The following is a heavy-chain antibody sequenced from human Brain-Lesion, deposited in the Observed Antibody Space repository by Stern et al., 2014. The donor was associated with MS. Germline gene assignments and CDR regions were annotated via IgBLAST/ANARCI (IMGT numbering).Heavy chain of an antibody. CDR2: IYYSGNT. Sequence: VQLVESGPGLVKPSETLSLTCTVAGGSVSSTSYAWAWIRQPPGKGLEWIGTIYYSGNTYYRPFLKSRLTLSLDTSKNQFSLQLRSVTAADTAVYYCAGEEDIRYCSGGSCTGNWFDPWGQGTLVTVSS. D-gene: IGHD2-15*01. V-gene: IGHV4-39*01. CDR1: GGSVSSTSYA. J-gene: IGHJ5*02. CDR3: AGEEDIRYCSGGSCTGNWFDP.